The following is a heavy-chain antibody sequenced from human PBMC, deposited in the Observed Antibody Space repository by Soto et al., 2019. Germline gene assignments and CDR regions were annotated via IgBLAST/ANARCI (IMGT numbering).Heavy chain of an antibody. CDR2: IYWSGDE. J-gene: IGHJ3*02. V-gene: IGHV2-5*01. Sequence: GSGPTLVNPTQTLTLTCSFSGFSLTTSGVGVGWIRQSPGKALEWLALIYWSGDEHYRPSLKSRLSIFKDTSKNHVVLIMTDMDPVDTATXYCARGLATLPVFAFDIWGQGTMVTVSS. CDR1: GFSLTTSGVG. D-gene: IGHD6-6*01. CDR3: ARGLATLPVFAFDI.